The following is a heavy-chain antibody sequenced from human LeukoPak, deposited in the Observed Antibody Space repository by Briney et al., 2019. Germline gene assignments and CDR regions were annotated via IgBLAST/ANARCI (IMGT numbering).Heavy chain of an antibody. D-gene: IGHD6-13*01. V-gene: IGHV3-15*01. Sequence: GGSLRLSCAASGFTFNNAWMSWVRQAPGKGLEWVGRIKSKTDAETTDYAAPVKGRFTISRDDSENTLYLHMNSLKSEDTAVYFCTTTPELAAAFGRGYWGQGTLVTVSS. CDR3: TTTPELAAAFGRGY. J-gene: IGHJ4*02. CDR2: IKSKTDAETT. CDR1: GFTFNNAW.